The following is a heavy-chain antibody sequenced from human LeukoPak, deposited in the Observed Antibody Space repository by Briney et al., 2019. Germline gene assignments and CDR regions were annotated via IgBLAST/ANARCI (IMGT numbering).Heavy chain of an antibody. J-gene: IGHJ5*02. CDR2: IYHSGST. Sequence: PSQTLSLTCTVSGGSISSGGYYWSWIRQPPGKGLEWIGYIYHSGSTYYNPSLKSRVTISVDRSKNQSSLKLSSVTAADTAVYYCARADKIAAAAPFDPWGQGTLVTVSS. CDR1: GGSISSGGYY. D-gene: IGHD6-13*01. CDR3: ARADKIAAAAPFDP. V-gene: IGHV4-30-2*01.